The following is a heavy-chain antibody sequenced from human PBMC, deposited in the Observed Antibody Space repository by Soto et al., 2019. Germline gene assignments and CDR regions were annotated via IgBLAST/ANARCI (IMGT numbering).Heavy chain of an antibody. CDR1: VFTFSSYG. Sequence: GGSLRLACAASVFTFSSYGMHWVREAPGKGLEWVAVIWYDGSNKYCADAVKGRFTISRDNSKNTLYLQMNSLRAEDTAVYYCARDMTSSGWYEPYWGQGTLVTVSS. CDR3: ARDMTSSGWYEPY. J-gene: IGHJ4*02. CDR2: IWYDGSNK. V-gene: IGHV3-33*01. D-gene: IGHD6-19*01.